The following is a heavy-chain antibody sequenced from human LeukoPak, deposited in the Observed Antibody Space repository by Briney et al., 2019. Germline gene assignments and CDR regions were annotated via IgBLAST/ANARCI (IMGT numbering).Heavy chain of an antibody. CDR3: ARQGHRDAFDI. CDR1: GFTFGDYA. Sequence: GGSLRLSCTASGFTFGDYAMSWVRQAPGKGLEWVAIISYDGSNKYYADSVKGRFTISRDNSKNTLYLQMNSLRAEDTAVYYCARQGHRDAFDIWGQGTMVTVSS. V-gene: IGHV3-30*04. J-gene: IGHJ3*02. CDR2: ISYDGSNK.